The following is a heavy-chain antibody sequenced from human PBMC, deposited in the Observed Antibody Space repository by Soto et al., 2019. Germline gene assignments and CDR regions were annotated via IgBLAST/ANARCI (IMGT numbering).Heavy chain of an antibody. Sequence: SETLCLSSTVAGGYISSYDWSWIRQPPGKGLEWIGYIYYSGSTNYNPSLKSRVTISVDTSKNQFSLKLSSVTAADTAVYYCARHSKTSNYDILTAYYSVFGYYYYMDVWGKGTTVTGYS. J-gene: IGHJ6*03. CDR3: ARHSKTSNYDILTAYYSVFGYYYYMDV. CDR1: GGYISSYD. CDR2: IYYSGST. V-gene: IGHV4-59*08. D-gene: IGHD3-9*01.